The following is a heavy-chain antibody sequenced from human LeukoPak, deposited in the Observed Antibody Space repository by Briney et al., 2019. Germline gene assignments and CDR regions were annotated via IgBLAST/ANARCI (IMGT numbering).Heavy chain of an antibody. D-gene: IGHD3-22*01. J-gene: IGHJ6*02. CDR3: ANPSGYYDSSGYYYDYYGTDV. Sequence: ASVKVSCKASGYTFTGYYMHWVRQAPGQGLEWMGWINPNSGGTNYAQKFQGRVTMTRDTSISTAYMELSRLRSDDTAVYYCANPSGYYDSSGYYYDYYGTDVWGQGTTVTVSS. V-gene: IGHV1-2*02. CDR2: INPNSGGT. CDR1: GYTFTGYY.